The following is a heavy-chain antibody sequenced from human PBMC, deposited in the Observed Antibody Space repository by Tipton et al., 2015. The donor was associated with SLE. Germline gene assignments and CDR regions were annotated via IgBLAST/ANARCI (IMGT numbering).Heavy chain of an antibody. V-gene: IGHV4-34*01. J-gene: IGHJ4*02. CDR3: ARGPGAFDY. CDR2: INHSGST. CDR1: GGSFSGYY. D-gene: IGHD3-10*01. Sequence: TLSPTCAVYGGSFSGYYWSWIRQPPGKGLEWIGEINHSGSTNYNPSVKSRVTISVDTSKNQFSLKLSSVTAADTAVYYCARGPGAFDYWGQGTLVTVSS.